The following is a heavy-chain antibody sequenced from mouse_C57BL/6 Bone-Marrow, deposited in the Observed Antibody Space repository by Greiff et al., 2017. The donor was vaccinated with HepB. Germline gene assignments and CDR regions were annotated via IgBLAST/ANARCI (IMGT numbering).Heavy chain of an antibody. CDR3: AREVHYYGSRYFDV. CDR1: GFSINSDCY. J-gene: IGHJ1*03. Sequence: VQLKESGPSLVRPSQTLSLTCTVTGFSINSDCYWFWIRQFPGNKLEYIGYTFYSGITYYNPTLESRTYITRDTSKNQFSLKLSSVTTEDTATYYCAREVHYYGSRYFDVWGTGTTVTVSS. D-gene: IGHD1-1*01. CDR2: TFYSGIT. V-gene: IGHV3-3*01.